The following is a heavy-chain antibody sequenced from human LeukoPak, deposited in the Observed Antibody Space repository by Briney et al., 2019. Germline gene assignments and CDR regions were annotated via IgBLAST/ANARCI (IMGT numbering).Heavy chain of an antibody. CDR3: AKGNDFWSGYYYYYYGMDV. J-gene: IGHJ6*02. CDR2: ISGSGGST. V-gene: IGHV3-23*01. Sequence: GGSLRLSCAASGLTFSSYAMSWVRQAPGKGLEWVSAISGSGGSTYYADSVKGRFTISRDNSKNTLYLQMNSLRAEDTAVYYCAKGNDFWSGYYYYYYGMDVWGQGTTVTVSS. D-gene: IGHD3-3*01. CDR1: GLTFSSYA.